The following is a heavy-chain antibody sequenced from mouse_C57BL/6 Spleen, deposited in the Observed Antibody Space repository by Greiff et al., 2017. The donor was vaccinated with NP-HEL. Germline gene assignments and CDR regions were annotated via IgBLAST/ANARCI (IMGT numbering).Heavy chain of an antibody. Sequence: VQLKQSGPELVKPGASVKISCKASGYSFTDYNMNWVQQSNGKSLEWIGVINPNYGTTSYNQKFKGKAPLTVDQSSSTAYMQLNSLTSEDSAGDYCAIYSYYDWFDYWGQGTLVTVSA. CDR2: INPNYGTT. D-gene: IGHD2-4*01. CDR3: AIYSYYDWFDY. V-gene: IGHV1-39*01. CDR1: GYSFTDYN. J-gene: IGHJ3*01.